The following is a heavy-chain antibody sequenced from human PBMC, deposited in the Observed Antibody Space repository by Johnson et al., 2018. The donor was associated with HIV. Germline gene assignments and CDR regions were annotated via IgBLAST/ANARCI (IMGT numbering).Heavy chain of an antibody. CDR1: GFTFSSYD. D-gene: IGHD2-2*01. J-gene: IGHJ3*02. Sequence: EVQLVESGGGVVQPGRSLRLSCAAYGFTFSSYDMHWVRQATGKGLEWVSAIGTAGDTYYPGSVKGRFTISRDNAKNSLYLQMNSLRGEDTALYYCARETRDDAFDIWGQGTLVIVSS. CDR3: ARETRDDAFDI. V-gene: IGHV3-13*01. CDR2: IGTAGDT.